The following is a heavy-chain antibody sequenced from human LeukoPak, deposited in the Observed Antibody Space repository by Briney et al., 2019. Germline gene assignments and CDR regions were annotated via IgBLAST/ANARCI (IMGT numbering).Heavy chain of an antibody. CDR2: ISGDGDNT. V-gene: IGHV3-43*02. CDR3: ARARGAGPGGHFDY. J-gene: IGHJ4*02. D-gene: IGHD6-19*01. Sequence: PGGSLRLSCVASGFTLDDYALHWVRQAPGKGLEWISLISGDGDNTYYADSVKGRFTISRDNSKNSLYLQMNSLRDEDTAVYYCARARGAGPGGHFDYWGQGTLVTVSS. CDR1: GFTLDDYA.